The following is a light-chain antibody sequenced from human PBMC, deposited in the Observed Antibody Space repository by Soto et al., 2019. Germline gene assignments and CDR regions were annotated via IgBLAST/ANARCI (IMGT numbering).Light chain of an antibody. Sequence: QSALTQPPSASGSPGQSVTISCTGRSSDVGGYNYVSWYQQHPGKAPKLMIYEVSKRPSGVPDRLSGSKSGNTASLTVSGLQAEDEAHYYCSSYGGSNTVVFGGGTKLTVL. V-gene: IGLV2-8*01. J-gene: IGLJ2*01. CDR3: SSYGGSNTVV. CDR1: SSDVGGYNY. CDR2: EVS.